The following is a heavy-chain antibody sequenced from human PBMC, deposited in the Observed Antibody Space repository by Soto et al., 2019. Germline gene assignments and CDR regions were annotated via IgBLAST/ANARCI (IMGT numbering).Heavy chain of an antibody. CDR3: AREATLHSSAWHD. D-gene: IGHD3-22*01. CDR2: IVPIFNTA. V-gene: IGHV1-69*12. Sequence: QVQLVQSGAEVKKPGSSVKVSCKASGGSLGTLEINGVRQAPGQGLEWMGGIVPIFNTAKFAPKFQGRVILIADESTATAYMVLTSLTPDDTAVYYCAREATLHSSAWHDWGQGTLVTVSA. J-gene: IGHJ4*02. CDR1: GGSLGTLE.